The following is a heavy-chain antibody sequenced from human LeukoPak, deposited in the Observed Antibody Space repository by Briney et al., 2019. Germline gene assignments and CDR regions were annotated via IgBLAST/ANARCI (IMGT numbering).Heavy chain of an antibody. J-gene: IGHJ5*02. CDR3: ARDSGTTGEVKFDP. D-gene: IGHD3-10*01. V-gene: IGHV4-4*07. CDR2: IYSRVT. Sequence: SETLSLTCTVSGGSISKYYLSWIRQPAGKGLEWIGRIYSRVTTYNPSLKSRVTMSADTSRNHVSLTLNSVTAADTAVYYCARDSGTTGEVKFDPWGQGTLVTVSS. CDR1: GGSISKYY.